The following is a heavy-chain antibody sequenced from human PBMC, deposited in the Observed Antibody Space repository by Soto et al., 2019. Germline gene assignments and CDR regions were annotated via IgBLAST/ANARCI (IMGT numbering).Heavy chain of an antibody. J-gene: IGHJ6*02. CDR2: INAGNGNT. V-gene: IGHV1-3*01. CDR1: GYTFTSYA. CDR3: ARVKGITGTTDYYYYGMDV. D-gene: IGHD1-7*01. Sequence: GASVKVSCKASGYTFTSYAMHWVRQAPGQRXEWMGWINAGNGNTKYSQKFQGRVTITRDTSASTAYMELSGLRSEDTAVYYCARVKGITGTTDYYYYGMDVWGQGTTVTVSS.